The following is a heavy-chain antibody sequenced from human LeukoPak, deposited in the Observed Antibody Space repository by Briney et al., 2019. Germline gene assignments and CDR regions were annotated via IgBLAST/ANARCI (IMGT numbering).Heavy chain of an antibody. J-gene: IGHJ4*02. Sequence: GGSLRLSCAASGFTFDDYAMHWVRQAPGKGLEWVSGISWNSGSIGYADSVKGRFTISRDNAKNSLYLQMNSLRADDTAVYYCARDRSNSWSKDYWGQGTLVTVS. CDR2: ISWNSGSI. V-gene: IGHV3-9*01. CDR3: ARDRSNSWSKDY. D-gene: IGHD6-13*01. CDR1: GFTFDDYA.